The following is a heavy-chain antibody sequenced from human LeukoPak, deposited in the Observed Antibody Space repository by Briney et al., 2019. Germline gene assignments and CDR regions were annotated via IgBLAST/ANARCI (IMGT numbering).Heavy chain of an antibody. V-gene: IGHV3-15*07. D-gene: IGHD6-19*01. Sequence: GGSLRLSCAASGFTFSNDWMNWVRQAPGKGLEWVVRIKSTIDGGTTDFAAPVKGRFTVSRDDSENTLYLQMSSLRIEDTAVYYCTTGGNVIVAGTRAFDIWGHGTMVTVSS. CDR2: IKSTIDGGTT. J-gene: IGHJ3*02. CDR3: TTGGNVIVAGTRAFDI. CDR1: GFTFSNDW.